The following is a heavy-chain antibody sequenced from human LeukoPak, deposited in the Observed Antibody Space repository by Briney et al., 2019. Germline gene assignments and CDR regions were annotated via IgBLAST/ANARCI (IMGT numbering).Heavy chain of an antibody. Sequence: GGSLRLSCAASGFTFSSNYMSWVRQAPGKGLEWVSVIYSGGSTYYADSVKGRFTISRDNSKDTLYLQMNSLRAEDTALYYCAREAARYYYYYMDAWGKGTTVTVSS. CDR1: GFTFSSNY. CDR2: IYSGGST. CDR3: AREAARYYYYYMDA. J-gene: IGHJ6*03. V-gene: IGHV3-53*01.